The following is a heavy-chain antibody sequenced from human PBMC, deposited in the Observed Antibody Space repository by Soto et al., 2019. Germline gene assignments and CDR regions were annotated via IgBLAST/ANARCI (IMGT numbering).Heavy chain of an antibody. D-gene: IGHD3-3*01. CDR1: GGSISSYF. Sequence: SGTLSLTCSVSGGSISSYFKNWIRQAPGKGLEWIGCIYDRGDANYNPSLKSRVTISLDTSMNPFSLKLSSVTAADTAVYYCVSSRTAVFWDALDIWALGTTVTISS. CDR3: VSSRTAVFWDALDI. J-gene: IGHJ3*02. CDR2: IYDRGDA. V-gene: IGHV4-59*03.